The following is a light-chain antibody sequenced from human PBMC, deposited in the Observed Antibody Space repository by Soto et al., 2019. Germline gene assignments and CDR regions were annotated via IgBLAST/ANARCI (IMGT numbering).Light chain of an antibody. CDR1: QGITSF. CDR2: TAS. CDR3: QQLNSYPLT. J-gene: IGKJ4*01. V-gene: IGKV1-9*01. Sequence: DIQLTQSPSFLSASVGDRVSITCRASQGITSFLAWYQQIPGKAPKLLISTASTVQSGVPPRFSGSGSVTEFTLTISSLQPEDFGTYYCQQLNSYPLTFGGGTRVAIK.